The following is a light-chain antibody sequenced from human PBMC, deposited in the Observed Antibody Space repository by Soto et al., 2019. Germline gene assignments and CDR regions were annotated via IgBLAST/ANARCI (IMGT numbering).Light chain of an antibody. CDR1: SSDIGDYNS. CDR3: ISYISSPFDVV. V-gene: IGLV2-14*01. CDR2: DVT. J-gene: IGLJ2*01. Sequence: QSALTQPASVSGSPGQSITISCTGTSSDIGDYNSVSWYQQHPGKAPKLMIFDVTSRPSGVSNRFFGSKSDNTASLTISGLQADDEAVYYCISYISSPFDVVFGGGTKLTVL.